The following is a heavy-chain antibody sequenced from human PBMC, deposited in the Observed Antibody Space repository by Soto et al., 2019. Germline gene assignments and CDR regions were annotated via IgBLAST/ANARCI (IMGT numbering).Heavy chain of an antibody. J-gene: IGHJ5*02. Sequence: SETLSLTCTVSGGSISSYYWSWIRQPPGKGLEWIGYIYYSGSTNYNPSLKSRVTISVDTSKNQFSLKLSSVTAADTAVYYCARDQVPAALLGRFDPWGQGTLVTVSS. CDR1: GGSISSYY. CDR2: IYYSGST. D-gene: IGHD2-2*01. V-gene: IGHV4-59*01. CDR3: ARDQVPAALLGRFDP.